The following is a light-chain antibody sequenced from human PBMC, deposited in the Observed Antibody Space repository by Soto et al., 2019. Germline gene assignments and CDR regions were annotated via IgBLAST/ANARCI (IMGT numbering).Light chain of an antibody. CDR2: EVS. V-gene: IGLV2-14*01. CDR1: SSDVGAYNY. J-gene: IGLJ2*01. Sequence: QSVLTQPASVSGYPGQSITISCTGTSSDVGAYNYVSWYQQHPGKAPKLMIYEVSNRPSGVSDRFSGSKSGNTASLTISGLQAEDEADYYCSSYTSSSTLFGGGTKVTVL. CDR3: SSYTSSSTL.